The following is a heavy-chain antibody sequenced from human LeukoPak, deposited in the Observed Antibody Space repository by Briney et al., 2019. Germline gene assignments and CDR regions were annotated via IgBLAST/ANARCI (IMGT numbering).Heavy chain of an antibody. J-gene: IGHJ4*02. CDR1: GFTFSSYA. D-gene: IGHD3-9*01. CDR3: AKDRGGYGILDY. CDR2: ISGSGSST. V-gene: IGHV3-23*01. Sequence: GGSLRLSCAASGFTFSSYAMSWVRQAPGKGLEWVSGISGSGSSTYYADSGKGRFTISRDNSKNTLYLQMNSLRAEDSAVYYCAKDRGGYGILDYWGQGTLVTVSS.